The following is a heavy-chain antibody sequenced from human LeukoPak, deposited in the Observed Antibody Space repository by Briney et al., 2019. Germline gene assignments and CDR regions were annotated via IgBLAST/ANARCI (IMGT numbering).Heavy chain of an antibody. Sequence: SETLSLTCTVSGGSISSSSYYWGWVRQPPGKGLEWIGSIYYSGSTYYTPSLKSRVTISVDTSKNQFSLKLSSVTAADTAVYYCYTYGLGLEYFQHWGQGTLVTVSS. J-gene: IGHJ1*01. V-gene: IGHV4-39*01. D-gene: IGHD3-10*01. CDR3: YTYGLGLEYFQH. CDR1: GGSISSSSYY. CDR2: IYYSGST.